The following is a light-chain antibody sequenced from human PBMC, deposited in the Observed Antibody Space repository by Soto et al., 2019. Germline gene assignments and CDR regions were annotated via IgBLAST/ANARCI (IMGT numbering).Light chain of an antibody. Sequence: QSVLTQPASVSGSPGQSITISCTGTSSDVGGYNYVSWYQQHPGKAPKLMIYDVSKRPSGVPDRFSGSRSGNTASLTISGLQAEDEADYYCCSYAGIYVFGTGTKLTVL. J-gene: IGLJ1*01. V-gene: IGLV2-11*01. CDR3: CSYAGIYV. CDR2: DVS. CDR1: SSDVGGYNY.